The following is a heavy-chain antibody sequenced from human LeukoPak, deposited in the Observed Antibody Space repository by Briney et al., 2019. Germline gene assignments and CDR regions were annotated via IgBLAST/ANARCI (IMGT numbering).Heavy chain of an antibody. CDR3: TREVDGMSAY. D-gene: IGHD1-14*01. CDR1: GFNFGDYA. CDR2: ISSKASGGAI. Sequence: GGSLRISGTASGFNFGDYAMSWVRQAPGKGLERLGFISSKASGGAIEYDPSVDGRFTISRDDSKSIAYLQMTSLKTEDTATYFCTREVDGMSAYWGQGTLVTVSS. V-gene: IGHV3-49*04. J-gene: IGHJ4*02.